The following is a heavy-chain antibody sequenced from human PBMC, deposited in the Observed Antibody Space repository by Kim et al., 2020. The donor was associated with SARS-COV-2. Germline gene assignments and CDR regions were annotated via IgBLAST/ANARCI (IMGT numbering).Heavy chain of an antibody. J-gene: IGHJ4*02. V-gene: IGHV5-51*01. D-gene: IGHD3-10*01. CDR2: IYPGDSDT. Sequence: GESLKISCKGSGYSFTSYWIGWVRQMPGKGLEWMGIIYPGDSDTRYSPSFQGQVTISADKSISTAYLQWSSLKASDTAMYYCARGLGSGSYYNAPDYWGQGTLVTVSS. CDR3: ARGLGSGSYYNAPDY. CDR1: GYSFTSYW.